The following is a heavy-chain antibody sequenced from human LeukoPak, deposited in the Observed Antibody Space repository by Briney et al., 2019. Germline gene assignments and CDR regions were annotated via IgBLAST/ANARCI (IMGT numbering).Heavy chain of an antibody. CDR2: IYYSGST. CDR1: GGSISSSNW. CDR3: ARVLSGVDAFDI. J-gene: IGHJ3*02. D-gene: IGHD2-15*01. V-gene: IGHV4-4*02. Sequence: PSETLSLTCAVSGGSISSSNWWSWVRQPPGKGLEWIGYIYYSGSTNYNPSLKSRVTISVDASKNQFSLKLSSVTAADTAVYYCARVLSGVDAFDIWGQGTMVTVSS.